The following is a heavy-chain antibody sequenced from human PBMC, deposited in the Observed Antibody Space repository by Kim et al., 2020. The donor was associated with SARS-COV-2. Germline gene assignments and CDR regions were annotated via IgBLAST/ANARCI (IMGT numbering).Heavy chain of an antibody. CDR2: IIPILGIA. CDR3: ARDDRSIVGATNYYYYGMDV. Sequence: SVKVSCKASGGTFSSYTISWVRQAPGQGLEWMGRIIPILGIANYAQKFQGRVTITADKSTSTAYMELSSLRSEDTAVYYCARDDRSIVGATNYYYYGMDVWGQGTTVTVSS. D-gene: IGHD1-26*01. J-gene: IGHJ6*02. V-gene: IGHV1-69*04. CDR1: GGTFSSYT.